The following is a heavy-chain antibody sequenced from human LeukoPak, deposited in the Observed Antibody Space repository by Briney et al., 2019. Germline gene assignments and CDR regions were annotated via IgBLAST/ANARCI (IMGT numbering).Heavy chain of an antibody. CDR1: GGSFIGYY. V-gene: IGHV4-34*01. CDR2: INHSGST. J-gene: IGHJ5*02. CDR3: ARIQLGYCSSTSCYNLPGVRFDP. Sequence: SQTLSLTFAVYGGSFIGYYWSWISQPPGKGLEWIGEINHSGSTNYNPSLKSRVTISVDTSKNQFSLKLSSVTAADTAVYYCARIQLGYCSSTSCYNLPGVRFDPWGQGTLVTVSS. D-gene: IGHD2-2*02.